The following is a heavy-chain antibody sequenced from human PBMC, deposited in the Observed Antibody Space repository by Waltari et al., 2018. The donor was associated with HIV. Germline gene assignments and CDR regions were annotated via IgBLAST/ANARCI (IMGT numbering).Heavy chain of an antibody. V-gene: IGHV4-59*01. J-gene: IGHJ6*02. Sequence: QVQLQESGTGLVKPSETLSLTCTVSGGSISSYYWSWIRQPPGKGLEWIGYIYYSGSTNYNPSLKSRVTISVDTSKNQFSLKLSSVTAADTAVYYCARDRTPYGMDVWGQGTTVTVSS. D-gene: IGHD2-15*01. CDR1: GGSISSYY. CDR2: IYYSGST. CDR3: ARDRTPYGMDV.